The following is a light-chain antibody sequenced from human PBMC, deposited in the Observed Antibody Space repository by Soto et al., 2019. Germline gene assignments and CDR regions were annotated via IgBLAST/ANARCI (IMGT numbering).Light chain of an antibody. J-gene: IGKJ3*01. CDR1: QSVTSTY. Sequence: VLTQSPGTLSLSPGERASLSCRASQSVTSTYLAWYQQRPGQPPRHLIHAAFSRATAVPDRFSASWSGTEFTLAITRLEPEDFAVYYCHYHDSSPEFAFGPGTKVDIK. V-gene: IGKV3-20*01. CDR3: HYHDSSPEFA. CDR2: AAF.